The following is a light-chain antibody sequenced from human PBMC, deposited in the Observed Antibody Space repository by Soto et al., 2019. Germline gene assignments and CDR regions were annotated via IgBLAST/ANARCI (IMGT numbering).Light chain of an antibody. V-gene: IGKV1-5*03. CDR3: QHYNIYPLT. Sequence: DIQMTQSPSTLSASVGDRVTITCRASQSVSSWLAWYQQKPGKAPKLLIYKASSLESGVPSRFSGSGSGTAFSLTITILQPDDFAPYYCQHYNIYPLTFGGGTKVEIK. CDR1: QSVSSW. J-gene: IGKJ4*01. CDR2: KAS.